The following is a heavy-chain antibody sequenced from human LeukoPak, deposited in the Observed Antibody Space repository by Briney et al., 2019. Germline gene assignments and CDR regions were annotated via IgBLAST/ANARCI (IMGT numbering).Heavy chain of an antibody. V-gene: IGHV1-69*13. CDR1: GYTFTSYG. Sequence: ASVKVSCKASGYTFTSYGISWVRQAPGQGLEWMGGIIPIFGTANYAQKFQGRVTITADESTSTAYMELSSLRSEDTAVYYCAAFTTYYYDSSGYYYHYWGQGTLVTVSS. CDR2: IIPIFGTA. D-gene: IGHD3-22*01. CDR3: AAFTTYYYDSSGYYYHY. J-gene: IGHJ4*02.